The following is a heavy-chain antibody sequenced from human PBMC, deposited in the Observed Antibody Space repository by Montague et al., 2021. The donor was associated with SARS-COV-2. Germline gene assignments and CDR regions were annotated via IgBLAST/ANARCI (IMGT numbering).Heavy chain of an antibody. D-gene: IGHD3-10*01. V-gene: IGHV4-39*07. CDR3: ARGARQGYGFRRGSFDS. Sequence: SETLSLTCTVSRDSISSHNYFWAWIRQPPGKGLEWIGSVDYSGLTFYTPSLESRVTISVDTSKNQFSLKLSSVTAADTAVYYCARGARQGYGFRRGSFDSWGQGTLVTVSS. CDR2: VDYSGLT. J-gene: IGHJ4*02. CDR1: RDSISSHNYF.